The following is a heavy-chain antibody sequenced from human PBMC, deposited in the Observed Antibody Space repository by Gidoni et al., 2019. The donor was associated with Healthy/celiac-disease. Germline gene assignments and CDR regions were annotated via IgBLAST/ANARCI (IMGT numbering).Heavy chain of an antibody. D-gene: IGHD3-22*01. CDR1: GFPFSSYA. CDR2: ISYDGSNK. J-gene: IGHJ4*02. CDR3: AREMGGRDYYDSSGYFWRGGPFDY. Sequence: VQLVESGGGGVQPGGSLRLSCAPSGFPFSSYAMHWVRQPPGKGLEWVAVISYDGSNKYYADSVKGRFTISRDNSKNTLYLQMNSLRAEDTAVYYCAREMGGRDYYDSSGYFWRGGPFDYWGQGTLVTVSS. V-gene: IGHV3-30*04.